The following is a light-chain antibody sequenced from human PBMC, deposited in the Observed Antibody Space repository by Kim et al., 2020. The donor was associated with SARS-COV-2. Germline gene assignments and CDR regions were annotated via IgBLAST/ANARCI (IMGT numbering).Light chain of an antibody. CDR1: QGISSY. V-gene: IGKV1-9*01. CDR3: QHLNGYPYT. J-gene: IGKJ2*01. Sequence: SASVGDRVTITCRASQGISSYLAWYQQKPGKAPKLLMYSASTVQSGVPARFSGSGSGTDFTLTISSLQPDDFATYYCQHLNGYPYTFGHGTKLEI. CDR2: SAS.